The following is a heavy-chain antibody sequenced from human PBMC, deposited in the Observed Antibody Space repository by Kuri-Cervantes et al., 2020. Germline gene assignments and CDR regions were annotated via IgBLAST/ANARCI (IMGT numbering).Heavy chain of an antibody. D-gene: IGHD1-26*01. CDR2: ISYDGSNK. J-gene: IGHJ4*02. CDR3: ARDWAGIVGTLGY. Sequence: GESLKISCAASGFTFSSYAMHWVRQAPGKGLEWVAVISYDGSNKYYADSVKGRFTISRDNSKNTLCLQMNSLRAKDTTVYYCARDWAGIVGTLGYWGQGTLVTVSS. CDR1: GFTFSSYA. V-gene: IGHV3-30-3*01.